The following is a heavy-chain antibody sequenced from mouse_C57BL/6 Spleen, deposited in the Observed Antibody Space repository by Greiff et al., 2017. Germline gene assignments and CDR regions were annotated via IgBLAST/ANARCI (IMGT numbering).Heavy chain of an antibody. J-gene: IGHJ1*03. CDR3: ASITTVVASDWYFDF. D-gene: IGHD1-1*01. Sequence: QVQLQQPGTELVKPGASVKLSCKASGYTFTSYWMHWVKQRPGQGLEWIGNINPSDGGTNYNEKFKSKATLTVDKSSSTAYMKLSSLTSEDSAGSVCASITTVVASDWYFDFWGTGTTLTVSS. CDR1: GYTFTSYW. CDR2: INPSDGGT. V-gene: IGHV1-53*01.